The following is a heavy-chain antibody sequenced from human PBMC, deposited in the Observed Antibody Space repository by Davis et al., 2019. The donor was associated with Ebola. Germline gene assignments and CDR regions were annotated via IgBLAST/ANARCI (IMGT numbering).Heavy chain of an antibody. D-gene: IGHD1-26*01. CDR3: ARDLIDKGGGYWAYYYGMDV. J-gene: IGHJ6*02. V-gene: IGHV3-48*03. CDR1: GFTFSSYE. CDR2: ISSSGSTI. Sequence: GESLKISCAASGFTFSSYEMNWVRQAPGKGLEWVSYISSSGSTIYYADSVKGRFTISRDNAKNSLYLQMNSLRAEDTAVYYCARDLIDKGGGYWAYYYGMDVWGQGTTVTVSS.